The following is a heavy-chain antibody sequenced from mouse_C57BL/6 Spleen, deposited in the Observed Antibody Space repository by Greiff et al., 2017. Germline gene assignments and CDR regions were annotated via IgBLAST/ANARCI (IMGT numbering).Heavy chain of an antibody. CDR3: ARSFYGSSPGWFAY. V-gene: IGHV7-3*01. J-gene: IGHJ3*01. CDR1: GFTFTDYY. Sequence: EVQLVESGGGLVQPGGSLSLSCAASGFTFTDYYMSWVRQPPGKALEWLGFIRNKANGYTTEYSASVKGRFTISRDNSQSILYLQMNALRAEDSATYYCARSFYGSSPGWFAYWGQGTLVTVSA. CDR2: IRNKANGYTT. D-gene: IGHD1-1*01.